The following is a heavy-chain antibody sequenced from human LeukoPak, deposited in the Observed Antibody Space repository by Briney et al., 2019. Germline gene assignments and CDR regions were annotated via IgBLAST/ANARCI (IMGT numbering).Heavy chain of an antibody. V-gene: IGHV3-33*08. CDR2: IWYDGSNK. J-gene: IGHJ4*02. CDR1: GFTFSSYW. D-gene: IGHD2-15*01. Sequence: GGSLRLSCAASGFTFSSYWMSWVRQAPGKGLEWVAVIWYDGSNKYYADSVKGRFTISRDNSKNTLYLQMNSLRAEDTAVYYCARDGGSRGDLDYWGQGTLVTVSS. CDR3: ARDGGSRGDLDY.